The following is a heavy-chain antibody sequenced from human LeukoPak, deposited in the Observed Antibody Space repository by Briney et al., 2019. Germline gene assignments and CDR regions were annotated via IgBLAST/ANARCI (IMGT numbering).Heavy chain of an antibody. Sequence: GGSLRLSCAASGFTFSIYWMSWVRQAPGKGLEWVANINQGGSEKYYVDSVEGRFTISRDNAKNSLYLQMNSLRAEDTALYYCARAPSTGTVDYWGQGTLVTVSS. D-gene: IGHD1-1*01. CDR3: ARAPSTGTVDY. CDR1: GFTFSIYW. J-gene: IGHJ4*02. V-gene: IGHV3-7*01. CDR2: INQGGSEK.